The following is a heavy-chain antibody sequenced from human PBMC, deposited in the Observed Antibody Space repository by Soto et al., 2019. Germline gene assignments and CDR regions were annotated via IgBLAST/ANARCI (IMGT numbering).Heavy chain of an antibody. V-gene: IGHV3-11*06. CDR1: GFTFSDYY. J-gene: IGHJ6*02. CDR2: ISSSSSYT. D-gene: IGHD1-1*01. CDR3: ARSSRYYYYGMDV. Sequence: GGSLRLSCAASGFTFSDYYMSWIRQAPGKGLEWVSYISSSSSYTNYADSVKGRFTISRDNAKDSLYLQMNSLRAEDTAVYYCARSSRYYYYGMDVWGQGTTVTVSS.